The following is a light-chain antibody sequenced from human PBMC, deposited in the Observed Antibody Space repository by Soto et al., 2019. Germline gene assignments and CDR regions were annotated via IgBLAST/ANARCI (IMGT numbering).Light chain of an antibody. V-gene: IGKV3-15*01. CDR2: GAS. Sequence: EVVMTQSXXTLSVSPGERATLSCRASQRVSSNLAWYQQKPGQAPRLLXYGASTRATGLPARFXXXGXGTXXXXXXXXXXSEXFAXXYCXQYNXXPYTFGQGTKLDIK. CDR1: QRVSSN. J-gene: IGKJ2*01. CDR3: XQYNXXPYT.